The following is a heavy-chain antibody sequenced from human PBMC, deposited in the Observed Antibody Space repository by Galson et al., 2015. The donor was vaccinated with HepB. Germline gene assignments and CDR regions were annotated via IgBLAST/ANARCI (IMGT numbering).Heavy chain of an antibody. Sequence: SLRLSCAASGFTFTNFVMHWVRQAPGKGLEWVAGIWHDGGNKYYSDSVKGRFTISRDNSNNMVYLQMNGLRDEDTAVYYCARDYTSVWGYYYSGLDVWGQGTTVIVSS. V-gene: IGHV3-33*01. CDR2: IWHDGGNK. D-gene: IGHD5/OR15-5a*01. CDR3: ARDYTSVWGYYYSGLDV. J-gene: IGHJ6*02. CDR1: GFTFTNFV.